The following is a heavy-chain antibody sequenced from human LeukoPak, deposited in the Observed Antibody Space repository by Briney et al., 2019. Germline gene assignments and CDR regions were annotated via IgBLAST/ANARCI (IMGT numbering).Heavy chain of an antibody. D-gene: IGHD2-2*01. CDR3: ARGDQYQLLSVPRFDP. CDR1: GGTFSSYA. J-gene: IGHJ5*02. Sequence: ASVKVSCKASGGTFSSYAISWVRQAPGQGLEWMGGIIPIFGTANYAQKFRGRVTITADESTSTAYMELSSLRSEDTAVYYCARGDQYQLLSVPRFDPWGQGTLVTVSS. CDR2: IIPIFGTA. V-gene: IGHV1-69*01.